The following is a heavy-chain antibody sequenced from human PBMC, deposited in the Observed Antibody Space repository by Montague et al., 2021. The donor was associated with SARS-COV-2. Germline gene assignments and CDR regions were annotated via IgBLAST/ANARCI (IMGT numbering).Heavy chain of an antibody. CDR3: ARGMIRGVTTPFDY. J-gene: IGHJ4*02. D-gene: IGHD3-10*01. V-gene: IGHV4-39*02. CDR2: IYYSGTT. CDR1: SGSIISSGYY. Sequence: SETLSLTCSVSSGSIISSGYYWGWIHQPPGKELEWIGNIYYSGTTYYNPSLQSRGTISVDTSKNHLSLRLSSMTAADTAVYFCARGMIRGVTTPFDYWGQGSQVTGSS.